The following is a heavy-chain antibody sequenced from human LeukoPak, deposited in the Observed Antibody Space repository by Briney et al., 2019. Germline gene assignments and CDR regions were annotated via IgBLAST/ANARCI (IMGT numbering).Heavy chain of an antibody. V-gene: IGHV3-21*04. J-gene: IGHJ4*02. D-gene: IGHD6-19*01. Sequence: GGSLRLSCAASGFTFSSYNMNWVRQAPGKGLEWVSSISGSSSYIYYADSVKGRFTVSRDNAKNSLYLQMNSLRAEDTAVYYCAKDASGWLQLDYYFDYWGQGTLVTVSS. CDR3: AKDASGWLQLDYYFDY. CDR1: GFTFSSYN. CDR2: ISGSSSYI.